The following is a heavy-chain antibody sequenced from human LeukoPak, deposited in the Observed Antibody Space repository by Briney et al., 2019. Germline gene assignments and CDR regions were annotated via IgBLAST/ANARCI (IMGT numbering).Heavy chain of an antibody. CDR1: GFTLSSYA. CDR3: ARKASSLVVVVAATKNFDY. V-gene: IGHV3-23*01. J-gene: IGHJ4*02. CDR2: ISGSGGST. Sequence: PGGSLRLSCAASGFTLSSYAMSWVRQAPGKGLEWVSAISGSGGSTYYADSVKGRFTISRDNSKNTLYLQMNSLRAEDTAVYYCARKASSLVVVVAATKNFDYWGQGTLVTVSS. D-gene: IGHD2-15*01.